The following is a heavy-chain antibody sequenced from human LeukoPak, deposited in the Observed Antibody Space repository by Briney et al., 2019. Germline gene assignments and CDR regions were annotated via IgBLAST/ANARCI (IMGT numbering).Heavy chain of an antibody. CDR3: ARGRYQYSGYDFSRQTSYYYYYMDV. D-gene: IGHD5-12*01. V-gene: IGHV4-39*07. CDR2: IYYSGST. Sequence: SETLSLTCTVSGGSISSSNYFWGWIRQAPGKGLEWIGSIYYSGSTYYNPSLKSRVTISVDTSKNQFSLKLSSVTAADTAVYYCARGRYQYSGYDFSRQTSYYYYYMDVWGKGTTVTVSS. CDR1: GGSISSSNYF. J-gene: IGHJ6*03.